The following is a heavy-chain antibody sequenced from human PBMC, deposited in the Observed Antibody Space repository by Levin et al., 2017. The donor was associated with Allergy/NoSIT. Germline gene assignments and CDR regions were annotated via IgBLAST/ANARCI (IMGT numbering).Heavy chain of an antibody. D-gene: IGHD6-13*01. J-gene: IGHJ4*02. CDR1: DYSISSGYN. Sequence: SETLSLTCDVSDYSISSGYNWGWIRQPPGKGLEWLGNIYHTGRAYYNPSLRSRVTLSVDKSTNRFSLNLRSTTATDTAVYFCAGQRAAVGAFDYWGQGTLVSVSS. CDR2: IYHTGRA. CDR3: AGQRAAVGAFDY. V-gene: IGHV4-38-2*01.